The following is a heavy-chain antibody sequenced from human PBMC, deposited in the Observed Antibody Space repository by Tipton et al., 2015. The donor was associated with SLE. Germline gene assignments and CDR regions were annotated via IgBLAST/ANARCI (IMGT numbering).Heavy chain of an antibody. V-gene: IGHV4-59*08. CDR1: GGSISSYY. CDR2: IYYSGST. D-gene: IGHD1-26*01. CDR3: ARHGSLYSGSYYHYYYGMDV. J-gene: IGHJ6*02. Sequence: TLSLTCTVSGGSISSYYWSWIRQPPGKGLEWIGYIYYSGSTNYNPSLKSRVTISVDTSKNQFSLKLSSVTAADTAVYYCARHGSLYSGSYYHYYYGMDVWGQGATVPVSS.